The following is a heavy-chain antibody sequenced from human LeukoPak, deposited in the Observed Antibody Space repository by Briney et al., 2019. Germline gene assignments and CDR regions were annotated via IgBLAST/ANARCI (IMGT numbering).Heavy chain of an antibody. V-gene: IGHV5-51*01. Sequence: GESLKISCKGSGYSFTSYWIGWVRQMPGKGLEWMAIIYPGDSDTRYSPSFQGQVTISADKSISTAYLQWSSLKASDTAMYYCARPGYCSSTSCYDAFDIWGQGTMVTVSS. CDR2: IYPGDSDT. CDR1: GYSFTSYW. J-gene: IGHJ3*02. CDR3: ARPGYCSSTSCYDAFDI. D-gene: IGHD2-2*01.